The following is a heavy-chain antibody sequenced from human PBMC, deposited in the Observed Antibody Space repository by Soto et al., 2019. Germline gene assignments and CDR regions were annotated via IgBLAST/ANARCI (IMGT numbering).Heavy chain of an antibody. D-gene: IGHD2-2*02. CDR3: ARVVPAAISGDHEVRYYYYGMDV. CDR2: INPNSGGT. Sequence: ASVKVSCKASGYTFTGYYMHWVRQAPGQGLEWMGWINPNSGGTNYAQKFQGRVTMTRDTSISTAYMELSRLRSDDTAVYYCARVVPAAISGDHEVRYYYYGMDVWGHRTTVTVSS. V-gene: IGHV1-2*02. J-gene: IGHJ6*02. CDR1: GYTFTGYY.